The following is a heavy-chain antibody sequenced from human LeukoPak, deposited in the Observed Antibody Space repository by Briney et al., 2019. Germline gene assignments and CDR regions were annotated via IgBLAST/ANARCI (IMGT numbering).Heavy chain of an antibody. V-gene: IGHV1-69*05. CDR1: GGTFSSYA. J-gene: IGHJ4*02. D-gene: IGHD5-24*01. CDR3: ARGRRDGYNFDYFDY. Sequence: SVKVSCKASGGTFSSYAISWARQAPGQGLEWMGGIIPIFGTANYAQKFQGRVTITTDESTSTAYMELSSLRSEDTAVYYCARGRRDGYNFDYFDYWGQGTLVTVSS. CDR2: IIPIFGTA.